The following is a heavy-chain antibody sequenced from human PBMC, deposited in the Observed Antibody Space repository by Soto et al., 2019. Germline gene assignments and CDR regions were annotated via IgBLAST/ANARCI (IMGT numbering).Heavy chain of an antibody. CDR3: APRRPAHWYFDL. CDR2: IYYSGST. V-gene: IGHV4-59*08. J-gene: IGHJ2*01. Sequence: QVQLQESGPGLVKPSETLSLTCTVSAGSISSYYWSWIRQPPGKGLEWIGYIYYSGSTNYNPALKRRVTLSVDTSKNQYSLKLTSVTAADTDVYYCAPRRPAHWYFDLWGRGTLVTVSS. CDR1: AGSISSYY.